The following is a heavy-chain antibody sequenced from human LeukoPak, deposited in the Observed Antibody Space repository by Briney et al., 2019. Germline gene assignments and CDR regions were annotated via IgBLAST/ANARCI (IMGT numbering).Heavy chain of an antibody. CDR3: ARRDYDSSAHLDY. Sequence: PGGSLRLSCAASGFTFNSYAMSWVRQAPGKGLEWVAVISFDANNKFYADSVKGRFTISRDNSKNTLYLQMNSLRAEDTAVYYCARRDYDSSAHLDYWGQGTLVTVSS. D-gene: IGHD3-22*01. CDR1: GFTFNSYA. V-gene: IGHV3-30*03. J-gene: IGHJ4*02. CDR2: ISFDANNK.